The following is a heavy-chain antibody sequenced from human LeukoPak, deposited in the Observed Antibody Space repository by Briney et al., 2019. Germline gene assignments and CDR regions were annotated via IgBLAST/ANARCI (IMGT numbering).Heavy chain of an antibody. CDR2: IYHSGST. CDR3: ARGPVSTVTTEVTGFDP. CDR1: GASISNNTW. V-gene: IGHV4-4*02. J-gene: IGHJ5*02. Sequence: SETLSLTCTVSGASISNNTWWNWVRQPPGKGLEWIGEIYHSGSTNYNPSLKSRVTISVDTSKNQFSLKLSSVTAADTAVYYCARGPVSTVTTEVTGFDPWGQGTLVTVSS. D-gene: IGHD4-17*01.